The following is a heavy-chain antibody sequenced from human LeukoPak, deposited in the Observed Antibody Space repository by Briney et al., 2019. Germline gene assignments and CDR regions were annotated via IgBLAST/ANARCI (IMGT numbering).Heavy chain of an antibody. V-gene: IGHV3-21*01. CDR3: ARGHYYDSRGTTPNDY. Sequence: GGSLRLSCAASGFTFSSYSMNWVRQAPGKGLEWVSSISSSSSYIYYADSVKGRFIISRDNAKNSLFLQMNSLRAEDTAVYYCARGHYYDSRGTTPNDYWGQGTLVTVSS. J-gene: IGHJ4*02. D-gene: IGHD3-22*01. CDR1: GFTFSSYS. CDR2: ISSSSSYI.